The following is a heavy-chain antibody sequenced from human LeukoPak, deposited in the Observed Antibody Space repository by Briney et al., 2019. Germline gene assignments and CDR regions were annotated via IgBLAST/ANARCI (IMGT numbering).Heavy chain of an antibody. V-gene: IGHV1-69*05. J-gene: IGHJ5*02. CDR1: GGTFSSYA. D-gene: IGHD6-13*01. Sequence: SVKVSCKASGGTFSSYAISWVRHAPGQGLEWMGGIIPIFGTANYAQKFQGRVAITTDESTSTAYMELSSLRSEDTAVYYCARGGIAAAGPSRWFDPWGQGTLVTVSS. CDR2: IIPIFGTA. CDR3: ARGGIAAAGPSRWFDP.